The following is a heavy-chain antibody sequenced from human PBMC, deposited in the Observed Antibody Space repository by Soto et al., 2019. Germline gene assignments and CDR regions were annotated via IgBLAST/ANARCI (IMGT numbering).Heavy chain of an antibody. CDR1: GYTFTSYA. V-gene: IGHV1-3*01. CDR3: ARPYDFWSGYYTHYYGMDV. J-gene: IGHJ6*02. CDR2: INAGNGNT. D-gene: IGHD3-3*01. Sequence: GASVKVSCKASGYTFTSYAMHWVRRAPGQRLEWMGWINAGNGNTKYSQKFQGRVTITRDTSASTAYMELSSLRSEDTAVYYCARPYDFWSGYYTHYYGMDVWGQGTTVTVSS.